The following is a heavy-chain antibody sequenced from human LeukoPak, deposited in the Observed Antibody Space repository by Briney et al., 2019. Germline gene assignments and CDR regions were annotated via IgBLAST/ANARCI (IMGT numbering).Heavy chain of an antibody. V-gene: IGHV3-30*02. CDR1: GFTFSSYG. D-gene: IGHD2-21*01. CDR2: IRYDGSNK. Sequence: GGSLRLSCAASGFTFSSYGMHWVRQAPGKGLEWVAFIRYDGSNKYYADSVKGRFTISRDNSKNTLYLQMNSLRAEDTAVYYCAPTPTYCGGDCYSRFDYWGQGTLVTVSS. J-gene: IGHJ4*02. CDR3: APTPTYCGGDCYSRFDY.